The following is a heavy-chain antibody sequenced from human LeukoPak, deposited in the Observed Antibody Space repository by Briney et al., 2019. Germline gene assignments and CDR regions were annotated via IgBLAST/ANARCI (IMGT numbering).Heavy chain of an antibody. CDR3: VRDWEGFNFDI. J-gene: IGHJ3*02. V-gene: IGHV4-59*02. CDR2: VYNSGST. D-gene: IGHD1-26*01. CDR1: GGSVSSYY. Sequence: SETLSLTCTVSGGSVSSYYWSWVRQPPGEGLEWNAYVYNSGSTNYNPSLKGRVTISVDRSKNQFSLKMNSVTAADTAVYYCVRDWEGFNFDIWGQGTMVTVSS.